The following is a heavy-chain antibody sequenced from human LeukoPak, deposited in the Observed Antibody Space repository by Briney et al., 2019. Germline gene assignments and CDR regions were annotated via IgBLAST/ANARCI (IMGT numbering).Heavy chain of an antibody. D-gene: IGHD3-9*01. V-gene: IGHV1-24*01. CDR1: GYTLTELS. CDR3: ATEGTRYYDILTGYYSGMDV. Sequence: GASVKVSCKVSGYTLTELSMHWVRQAPGKGLEWMGGFDPEDGETIYAQKFQGRVTMTEDTSTDTAYMELSSLRSDDTAVYYCATEGTRYYDILTGYYSGMDVWGQGTTVTVSS. J-gene: IGHJ6*02. CDR2: FDPEDGET.